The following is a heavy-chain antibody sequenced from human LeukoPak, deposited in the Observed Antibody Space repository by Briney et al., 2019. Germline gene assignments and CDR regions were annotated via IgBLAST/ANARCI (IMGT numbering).Heavy chain of an antibody. Sequence: ASVKVSCKASGYTFTGYYMHWVRQAPGQGLEWMGWINPNSGGTNYAQKFQGRGTMTRDTTISTAYMELSRLRSDDTAVYYCARARSYYYYMDVWGKGTTVTVSS. V-gene: IGHV1-2*02. CDR3: ARARSYYYYMDV. CDR1: GYTFTGYY. CDR2: INPNSGGT. J-gene: IGHJ6*03.